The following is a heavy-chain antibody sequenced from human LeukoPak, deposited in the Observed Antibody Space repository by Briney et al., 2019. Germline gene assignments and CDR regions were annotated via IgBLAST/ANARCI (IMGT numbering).Heavy chain of an antibody. J-gene: IGHJ3*01. V-gene: IGHV3-21*01. CDR3: ARGFRAFDF. Sequence: GGSLRLSCAASGFTFSSHTMNWVRQAPGKGLEWVSSISSASTSIYHADSVKGRFTISRDNTKNSLYLQMDSLRAEDTSVYYCARGFRAFDFWAQGTMVTVSS. CDR2: ISSASTSI. CDR1: GFTFSSHT.